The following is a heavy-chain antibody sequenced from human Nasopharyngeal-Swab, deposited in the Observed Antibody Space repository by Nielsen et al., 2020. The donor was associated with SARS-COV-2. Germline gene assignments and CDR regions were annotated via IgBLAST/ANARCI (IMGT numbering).Heavy chain of an antibody. D-gene: IGHD3-10*01. CDR3: ARDRRAQSGRGFGEPWNYYGMDV. CDR1: GGPISSGGYY. Sequence: SETLSLTCTVSGGPISSGGYYWSWIRQHPGKGLEWIGYIYYSGRTSYNPSLKSRVTISVDTSKNQFSLKLSSVTAADTAVYYCARDRRAQSGRGFGEPWNYYGMDVWGQGTTVTVSS. CDR2: IYYSGRT. J-gene: IGHJ6*02. V-gene: IGHV4-31*03.